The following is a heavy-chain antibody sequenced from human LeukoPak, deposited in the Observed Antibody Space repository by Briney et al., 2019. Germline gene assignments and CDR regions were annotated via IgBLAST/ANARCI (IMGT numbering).Heavy chain of an antibody. CDR2: IYYSGTT. V-gene: IGHV4-28*01. D-gene: IGHD4-23*01. Sequence: PSDTLSLTCAASGYSISSTNWWGWIRQPPGKGLEWIGYIYYSGTTHYNPSLKSRVTMSVDASKNQFSLKLTSVTAVDTAIYYCAKSVDGGNSPFDYWGQGTLVTVSS. J-gene: IGHJ4*02. CDR3: AKSVDGGNSPFDY. CDR1: GYSISSTNW.